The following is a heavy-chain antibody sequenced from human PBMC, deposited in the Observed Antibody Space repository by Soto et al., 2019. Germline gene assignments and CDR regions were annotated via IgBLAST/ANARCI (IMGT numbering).Heavy chain of an antibody. V-gene: IGHV3-21*01. J-gene: IGHJ6*02. Sequence: GGSLRLSCAASGFTFGTFAMSWVRQAPGKGLEWVSSIGTTSTYIYYADSVRGRFTISRDNAKNSLYLQMNSLRAEDTAVYFCARVMCGDCSSYYYYSMDVWGQGTTVTPSS. CDR2: IGTTSTYI. CDR1: GFTFGTFA. CDR3: ARVMCGDCSSYYYYSMDV. D-gene: IGHD2-21*02.